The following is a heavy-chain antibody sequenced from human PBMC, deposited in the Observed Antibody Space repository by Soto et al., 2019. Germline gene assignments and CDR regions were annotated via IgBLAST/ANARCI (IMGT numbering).Heavy chain of an antibody. D-gene: IGHD6-19*01. J-gene: IGHJ4*02. CDR1: GGSISGYY. CDR2: MYYSGST. CDR3: ARRDSSGWYSYFDY. V-gene: IGHV4-59*08. Sequence: SETLSLTCTVSGGSISGYYWSWIRQPPGKGLEWIAYMYYSGSTNYNPPLKGRVTISIDTSKNQFSLKLSSVTAADTAVYYCARRDSSGWYSYFDYWGQGALVTVSS.